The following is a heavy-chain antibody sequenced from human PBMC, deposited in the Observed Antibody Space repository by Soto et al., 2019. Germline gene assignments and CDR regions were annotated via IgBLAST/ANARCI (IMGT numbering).Heavy chain of an antibody. D-gene: IGHD2-21*01. CDR2: LIPIFRSP. Sequence: QVQLVQSGAEVKKPGSSVKVSCKASGGAFSTYAITWVRQAPGQGLEWMGGLIPIFRSPTYAQRFQGRLTIPADESSTTAYMELSSLTSEDTAMYYCARGKAMAIISSNWFDPWGQGTLVTVSS. CDR3: ARGKAMAIISSNWFDP. J-gene: IGHJ5*02. V-gene: IGHV1-69*01. CDR1: GGAFSTYA.